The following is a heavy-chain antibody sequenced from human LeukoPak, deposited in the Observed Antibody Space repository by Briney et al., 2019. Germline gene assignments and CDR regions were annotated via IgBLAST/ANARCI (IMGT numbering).Heavy chain of an antibody. Sequence: GGSLRLSCAASGFTFSDYYMSWVRQAPGKGLEWVSVIYSGGSTYYADSVKGRFTISRDNSKNTLYLQVNSLRAEDTAVYYCARGYYDSSGEFDYWGQGTLVTVSS. V-gene: IGHV3-66*01. CDR3: ARGYYDSSGEFDY. CDR2: IYSGGST. J-gene: IGHJ4*02. D-gene: IGHD3-22*01. CDR1: GFTFSDYY.